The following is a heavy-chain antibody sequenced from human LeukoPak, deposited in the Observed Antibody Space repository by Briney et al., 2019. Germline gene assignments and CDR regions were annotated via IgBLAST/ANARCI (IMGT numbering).Heavy chain of an antibody. D-gene: IGHD2-8*02. Sequence: SETLSLTCTVSVGSITSDGYYWGWISLSPGNWLEWIVFTSYSGGTYYSPFFKGRVSISLYTSKSHISLTLTSVTAADMAVYYCVRQGDGKYWPVYTFYYYMEVWGKGTTVTVSS. CDR3: VRQGDGKYWPVYTFYYYMEV. J-gene: IGHJ6*03. V-gene: IGHV4-39*01. CDR1: VGSITSDGYY. CDR2: TSYSGGT.